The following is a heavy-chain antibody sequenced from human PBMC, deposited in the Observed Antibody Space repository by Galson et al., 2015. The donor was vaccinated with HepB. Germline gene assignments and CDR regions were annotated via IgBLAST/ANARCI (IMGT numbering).Heavy chain of an antibody. CDR1: GGTFSSYT. V-gene: IGHV1-69*02. J-gene: IGHJ4*02. CDR3: ARVKNYYDSSGYRYYYFDY. D-gene: IGHD3-22*01. CDR2: IIPILGIA. Sequence: VSCKASGGTFSSYTISWVRQAPGQGLEWMGRIIPILGIANYAQKFQGRVTITADKSTSTAYMELSSLRSEDTAVYYCARVKNYYDSSGYRYYYFDYWGQGTLVTVSS.